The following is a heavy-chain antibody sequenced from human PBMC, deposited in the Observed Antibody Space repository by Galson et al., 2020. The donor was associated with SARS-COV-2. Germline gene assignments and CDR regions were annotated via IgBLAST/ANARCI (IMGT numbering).Heavy chain of an antibody. D-gene: IGHD3-22*01. J-gene: IGHJ3*02. Sequence: ASVKVSCKASGYTFTRFALHWVRQVPGQRLEWMGWINTGNGNPKYSQRFQGRVSMTRESSANTVYMELSNLKSEDTAIYYCARRVVEAVVFDIWGQGTLFTISS. CDR2: INTGNGNP. CDR1: GYTFTRFA. CDR3: ARRVVEAVVFDI. V-gene: IGHV1-3*04.